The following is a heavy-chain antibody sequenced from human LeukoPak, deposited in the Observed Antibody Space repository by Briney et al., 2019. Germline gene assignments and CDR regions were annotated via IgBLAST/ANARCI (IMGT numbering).Heavy chain of an antibody. CDR1: GYTLTELS. D-gene: IGHD6-13*01. Sequence: GASVKVSCKVSGYTLTELSMHWVRQAPGKGLEWMGGFDPEDGETIYAQKFQGRVTMTEDTSTDTAYMELSSLRSEDTAVYYCATAQDVAAAEYFDYWGQGTLVTVSS. CDR3: ATAQDVAAAEYFDY. J-gene: IGHJ4*02. V-gene: IGHV1-24*01. CDR2: FDPEDGET.